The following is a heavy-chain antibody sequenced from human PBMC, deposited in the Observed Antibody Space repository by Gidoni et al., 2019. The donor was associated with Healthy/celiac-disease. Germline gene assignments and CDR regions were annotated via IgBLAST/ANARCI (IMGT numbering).Heavy chain of an antibody. Sequence: AASGSTFSSDGRHWVRQAPGKGLAWGAVISYDGSNKYYADSVKGRFTISRDNSKNTLYLQMNSLRAEDTAGYYCAKARRHEIFDYWGQGTLVTVSS. CDR3: AKARRHEIFDY. J-gene: IGHJ4*02. V-gene: IGHV3-30*18. CDR1: GSTFSSDG. CDR2: ISYDGSNK. D-gene: IGHD5-12*01.